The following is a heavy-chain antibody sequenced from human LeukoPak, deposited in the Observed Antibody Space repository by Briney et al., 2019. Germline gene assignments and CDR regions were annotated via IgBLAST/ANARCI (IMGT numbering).Heavy chain of an antibody. CDR1: GYTFTGYY. V-gene: IGHV1-2*02. D-gene: IGHD2-2*01. Sequence: ASVKVSCKASGYTFTGYYMHWVRQAPGQGLEWMGWINPNSGGTNYAQKFQGRVTMTRDTSISTAYMELSRLRSDDTAVYYCARDFADIVVVPAAMFVYWGQGTLVTVSS. J-gene: IGHJ4*02. CDR2: INPNSGGT. CDR3: ARDFADIVVVPAAMFVY.